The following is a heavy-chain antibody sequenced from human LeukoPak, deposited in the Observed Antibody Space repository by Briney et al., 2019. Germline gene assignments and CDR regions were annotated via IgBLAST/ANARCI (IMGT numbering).Heavy chain of an antibody. Sequence: ASVKVSCKASGYTFTGSYMHWVRQAPGQGLEWMGWINPNSGGTNYAQNFQGRVTMTRDTSISTAYMEPSSLRSDDTAVYYCARASYNDYWGQGTLVTVSS. CDR1: GYTFTGSY. CDR3: ARASYNDY. V-gene: IGHV1-2*02. J-gene: IGHJ4*02. CDR2: INPNSGGT. D-gene: IGHD1-1*01.